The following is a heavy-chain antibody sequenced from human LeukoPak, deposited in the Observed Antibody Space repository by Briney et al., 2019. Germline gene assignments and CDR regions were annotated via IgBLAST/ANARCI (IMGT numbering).Heavy chain of an antibody. D-gene: IGHD2-8*02. J-gene: IGHJ6*03. V-gene: IGHV4-61*02. CDR2: IYTSGST. CDR3: ARDYTGSYYYYYMDV. Sequence: SETLSLTCTVSGGSISSGSYYWSWIRQPAGKGLEWIGRIYTSGSTNYNPSLRSRVTISVDTPKNQFSLKLNSVTAADTAVYYCARDYTGSYYYYYMDVWGKGTTVTVSS. CDR1: GGSISSGSYY.